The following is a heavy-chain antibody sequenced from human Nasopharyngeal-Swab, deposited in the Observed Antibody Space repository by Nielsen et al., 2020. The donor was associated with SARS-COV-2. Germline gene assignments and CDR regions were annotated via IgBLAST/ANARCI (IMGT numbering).Heavy chain of an antibody. CDR1: GFTFSSYA. Sequence: GESLKISCAASGFTFSSYAMSWVRQAPGKGLEWVSVIYSGGSTYYADSVKGRFTISRDNSKNTLYLQMNSLRAEDTAVYYCARVRGRAFDPWGQGTLVTVSS. CDR2: IYSGGST. D-gene: IGHD3-16*01. J-gene: IGHJ5*02. V-gene: IGHV3-66*01. CDR3: ARVRGRAFDP.